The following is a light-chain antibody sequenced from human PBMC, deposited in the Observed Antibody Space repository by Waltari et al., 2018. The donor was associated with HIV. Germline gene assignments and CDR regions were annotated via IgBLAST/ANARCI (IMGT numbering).Light chain of an antibody. V-gene: IGLV2-11*01. CDR1: SSDVGGYDS. Sequence: QSALTQPRSVSGSPGQSVTISCTGTSSDVGGYDSVSWYLQHPGKVPKLIIYEVIKRPAGVPYRFSGSRSGNTASLTISVLQAEDEAYYFCCSYAGTYTYVLFGGGTKLTVL. J-gene: IGLJ3*02. CDR2: EVI. CDR3: CSYAGTYTYVL.